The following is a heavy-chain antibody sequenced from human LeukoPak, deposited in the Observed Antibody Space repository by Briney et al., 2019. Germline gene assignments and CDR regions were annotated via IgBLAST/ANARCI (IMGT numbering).Heavy chain of an antibody. Sequence: GASLRLSCAASGLTFSNFPMHWVRQAPGKGLEWVALIQDDGATTNYVDSVRGRFTISRDNSKSTVYLQMNSLKPDDTAVYYCATQSITLVVVISPFDYWGQGTLVTVSS. CDR3: ATQSITLVVVISPFDY. J-gene: IGHJ4*02. CDR2: IQDDGATT. V-gene: IGHV3-30*02. D-gene: IGHD3-22*01. CDR1: GLTFSNFP.